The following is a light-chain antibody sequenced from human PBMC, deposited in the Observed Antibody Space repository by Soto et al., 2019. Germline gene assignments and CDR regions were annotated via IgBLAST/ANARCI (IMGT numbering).Light chain of an antibody. V-gene: IGKV1-8*01. CDR3: QQYYSYPLT. Sequence: AIRMTQSPSSFSASTGDRVTITCQASQGISSYLAWYQQKPGKAPKLLIYAASTLQSGVPSRSSGSGSGTDFTLTISCLQSEDFATYYCQQYYSYPLTFGGGTKVDI. CDR1: QGISSY. J-gene: IGKJ4*01. CDR2: AAS.